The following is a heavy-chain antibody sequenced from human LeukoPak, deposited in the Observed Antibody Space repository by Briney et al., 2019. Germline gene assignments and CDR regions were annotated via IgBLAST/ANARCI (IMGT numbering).Heavy chain of an antibody. CDR1: GGSISSYY. V-gene: IGHV4-59*01. Sequence: SETLSLTCTVSGGSISSYYWSWIRQPPGKGLEWMGYIYYSGSTNYNPSLKSRVTISVDTSKNQFSLKLSSVTAADTAVYYCARCSSWNYGQRYYYYGMDVWGQGTTVTVSS. CDR2: IYYSGST. CDR3: ARCSSWNYGQRYYYYGMDV. J-gene: IGHJ6*02. D-gene: IGHD1-7*01.